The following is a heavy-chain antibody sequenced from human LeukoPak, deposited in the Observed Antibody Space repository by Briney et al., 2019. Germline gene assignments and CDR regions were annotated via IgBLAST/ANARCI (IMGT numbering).Heavy chain of an antibody. J-gene: IGHJ3*02. CDR1: GYSFTNYW. D-gene: IGHD3-10*01. CDR3: ARVISGSGSYYIDAFDI. V-gene: IGHV5-51*01. CDR2: IYPGDSDT. Sequence: KFGESLKISCKGSGYSFTNYWIGWVRQMPGKGLEWMGIIYPGDSDTRYSPSFQGQVTISADKSISTAYLQWSSLKASDTAMYYCARVISGSGSYYIDAFDIWGQGTMVTVSS.